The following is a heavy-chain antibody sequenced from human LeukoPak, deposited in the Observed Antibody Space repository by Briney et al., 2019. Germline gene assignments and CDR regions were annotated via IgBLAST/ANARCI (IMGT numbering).Heavy chain of an antibody. CDR3: ARVFDDYYDSSADPPLWFDP. V-gene: IGHV4-59*01. J-gene: IGHJ5*02. Sequence: PSETVSLTCTVSGGSISSYFWSWIRQPPGMGLEWIGYVYYSGSPNYNPSLKSRVTISVDTSKNQFSLRLRSVTAADTAVYYCARVFDDYYDSSADPPLWFDPWGQGTLVTVSS. D-gene: IGHD3-22*01. CDR2: VYYSGSP. CDR1: GGSISSYF.